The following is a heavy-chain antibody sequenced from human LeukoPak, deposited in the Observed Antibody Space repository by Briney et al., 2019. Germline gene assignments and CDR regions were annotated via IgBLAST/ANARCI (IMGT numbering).Heavy chain of an antibody. Sequence: GGSLRLSCAASGFTFSSYSMNWVHQAPGKGLEWVSYISSSSSYIYYADSVKGRFTISRDNAKNSLYLQMNSLRAEDTAVYYCAREDDTGRYMGDDAFDIWGQGTMVTVSS. D-gene: IGHD1-26*01. CDR2: ISSSSSYI. J-gene: IGHJ3*02. CDR1: GFTFSSYS. V-gene: IGHV3-21*04. CDR3: AREDDTGRYMGDDAFDI.